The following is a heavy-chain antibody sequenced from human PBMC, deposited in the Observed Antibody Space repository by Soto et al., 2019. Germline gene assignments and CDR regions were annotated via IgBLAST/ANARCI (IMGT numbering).Heavy chain of an antibody. V-gene: IGHV3-9*01. CDR2: ISWNSGSI. D-gene: IGHD2-2*01. Sequence: VQLVESGGGLVQPGRSLRLSCAASGFTFDDYAMHWVRQAPGKGLEWVSGISWNSGSIGYADSVKGRFTISRDNAKNSLYLQMNSLRAEDTALYYCAKDLSAVYCSSTSCYNRDYWGQGTLVTVSS. CDR3: AKDLSAVYCSSTSCYNRDY. J-gene: IGHJ4*02. CDR1: GFTFDDYA.